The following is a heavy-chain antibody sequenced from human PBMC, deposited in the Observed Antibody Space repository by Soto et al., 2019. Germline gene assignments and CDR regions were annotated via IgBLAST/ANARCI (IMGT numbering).Heavy chain of an antibody. D-gene: IGHD3-16*01. V-gene: IGHV1-3*01. CDR3: ARDKVPGRYAPYYYYYGMDV. CDR2: INAGNGNT. CDR1: GYTFTSYA. J-gene: IGHJ6*02. Sequence: ASVKVSCKASGYTFTSYAMHWVRQAPGQRLEWMGWINAGNGNTKYSQKFQGRVTITRDTSASTAYMELSSLRSEDTAVYYCARDKVPGRYAPYYYYYGMDVWGQGTTVTVSS.